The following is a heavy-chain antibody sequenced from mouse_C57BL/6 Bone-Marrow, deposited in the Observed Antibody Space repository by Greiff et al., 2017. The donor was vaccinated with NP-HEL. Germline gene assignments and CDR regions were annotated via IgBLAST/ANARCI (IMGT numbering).Heavy chain of an antibody. V-gene: IGHV1-63*01. J-gene: IGHJ1*03. CDR1: GYTFTNYW. CDR2: IYPGGGYT. D-gene: IGHD1-1*01. Sequence: VQLQQSGAELVRPGTSVKMSCKASGYTFTNYWIGWAKQRPGHGLEWIGDIYPGGGYTNYNEKFKGKATLTADKSSSTAYMQFSSLTSEDSAIYYCARGDYYGSSYGWYFDVWGTGTTVTVSS. CDR3: ARGDYYGSSYGWYFDV.